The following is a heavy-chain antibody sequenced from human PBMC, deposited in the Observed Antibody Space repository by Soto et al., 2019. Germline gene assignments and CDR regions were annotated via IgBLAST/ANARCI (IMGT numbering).Heavy chain of an antibody. Sequence: QLVESGGGLVKPGGSLRLSCATSGFPFSSYNMNWVCQAPGKGLQWVSSISSTSRYIYYADSVKGRFTISRDNANNSLYLQMDSLRAEDTAVYYCARDGLLSFGEVFKVQYIDVWGKGTPVAVSS. V-gene: IGHV3-21*06. CDR3: ARDGLLSFGEVFKVQYIDV. CDR1: GFPFSSYN. D-gene: IGHD3-10*01. J-gene: IGHJ6*03. CDR2: ISSTSRYI.